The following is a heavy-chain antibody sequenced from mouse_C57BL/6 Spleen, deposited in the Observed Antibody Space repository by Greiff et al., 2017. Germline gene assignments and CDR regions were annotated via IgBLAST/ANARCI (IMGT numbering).Heavy chain of an antibody. CDR2: IDPSDSYT. J-gene: IGHJ1*03. V-gene: IGHV1-69*01. D-gene: IGHD2-5*01. CDR3: ARYSNYSYWYFDV. CDR1: GYTFTSYW. Sequence: QVQLQQPGAELVMPGASVKLSCKASGYTFTSYWMHWVKQRPGQGLEWIGEIDPSDSYTNYTQKFKGKSTLTVDKSSSTAYMQLSSLTSEDSAVYYCARYSNYSYWYFDVWGTGTTVTVSS.